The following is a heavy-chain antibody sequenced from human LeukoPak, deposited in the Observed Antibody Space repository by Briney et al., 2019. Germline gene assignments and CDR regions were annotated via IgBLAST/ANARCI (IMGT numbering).Heavy chain of an antibody. V-gene: IGHV3-74*01. J-gene: IGHJ4*02. D-gene: IGHD1-26*01. CDR1: GFSVSSNY. CDR3: ARTEYSGSYFDN. Sequence: PGGSLRLSCAASGFSVSSNYMSWVRQAPGKGLVWVSRINSDGSSTSYADSVKGRFTISRDNAKNTLYLQMDSLRAEDTAVYFCARTEYSGSYFDNWGQGTLVTVSS. CDR2: INSDGSST.